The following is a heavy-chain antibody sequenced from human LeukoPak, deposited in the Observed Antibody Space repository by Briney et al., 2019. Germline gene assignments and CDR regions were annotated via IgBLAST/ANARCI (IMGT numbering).Heavy chain of an antibody. CDR1: GFTLSSYS. V-gene: IGHV3-21*01. D-gene: IGHD6-13*01. CDR3: ARNRAAAGPYYFDY. J-gene: IGHJ4*02. Sequence: GGSLRLSCAASGFTLSSYSMNWVRQAPGKGLEWVSSISSSSSYIYYADSVKGRFTISRDNAKNSLYLQMNSLRAEDTAVYYCARNRAAAGPYYFDYWGQGTLVTVSS. CDR2: ISSSSSYI.